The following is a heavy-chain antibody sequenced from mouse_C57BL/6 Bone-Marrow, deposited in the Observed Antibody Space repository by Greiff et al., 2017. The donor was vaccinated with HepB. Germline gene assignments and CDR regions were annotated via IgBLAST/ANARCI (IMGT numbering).Heavy chain of an antibody. CDR2: IDPNSGGT. D-gene: IGHD2-5*01. CDR1: GYTFTSYW. V-gene: IGHV1-72*01. J-gene: IGHJ4*01. CDR3: ARARIAYYSNSYAMDY. Sequence: QVQLKQPGAELVKPGASVKLSCKASGYTFTSYWMHWVKQRPGRGLEWIGRIDPNSGGTKYNEKFKSKATLTVDKPSSTAYMQLSSLTSEDSAVYYCARARIAYYSNSYAMDYWGQGTSVTVSS.